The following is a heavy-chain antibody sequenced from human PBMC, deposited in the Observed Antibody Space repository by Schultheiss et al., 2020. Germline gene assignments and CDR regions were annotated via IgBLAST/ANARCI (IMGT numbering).Heavy chain of an antibody. CDR3: ARVLGQQLVGDYYYGMDV. CDR1: GYTFTGYY. V-gene: IGHV1-2*04. J-gene: IGHJ6*02. D-gene: IGHD6-13*01. CDR2: INPNSGGT. Sequence: ASVKVSCKASGYTFTGYYMHWVRQAPGQGLEWMGWINPNSGGTNYAQKFQGWVTMTRDTSISTAYMELSRLRSDDTAVYYCARVLGQQLVGDYYYGMDVWGQGTTVTVSS.